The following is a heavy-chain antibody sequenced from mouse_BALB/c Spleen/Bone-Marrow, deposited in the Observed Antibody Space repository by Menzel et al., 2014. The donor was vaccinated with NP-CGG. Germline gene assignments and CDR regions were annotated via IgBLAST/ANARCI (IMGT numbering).Heavy chain of an antibody. Sequence: EVKLVESGGGLVQPGGSRKLSCAASGFTLSSFGMHWVRQAPEKGLEWVAYISSGSSTIYYADTVKGRFTISRDNPKNTLFLQMTSLRSEDTAMYYCARGGNFAWFAYWGQGTLVTVSA. CDR2: ISSGSSTI. D-gene: IGHD2-1*01. CDR3: ARGGNFAWFAY. J-gene: IGHJ3*01. CDR1: GFTLSSFG. V-gene: IGHV5-17*02.